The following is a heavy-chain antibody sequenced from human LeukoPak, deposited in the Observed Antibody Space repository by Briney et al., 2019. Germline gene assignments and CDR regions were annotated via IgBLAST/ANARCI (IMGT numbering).Heavy chain of an antibody. V-gene: IGHV4-34*01. CDR2: INHSGST. CDR3: GKTDIYFNPIDY. D-gene: IGHD3-9*01. CDR1: GGSFSGYY. Sequence: SSETLSLTCAVYGGSFSGYYWSWIRQPPGKGLEWIGEINHSGSTNYNPSLKSRVTISVDTSKNQFSLKLSSVTAADTAIYYCGKTDIYFNPIDYWGPGSLVTVSS. J-gene: IGHJ4*02.